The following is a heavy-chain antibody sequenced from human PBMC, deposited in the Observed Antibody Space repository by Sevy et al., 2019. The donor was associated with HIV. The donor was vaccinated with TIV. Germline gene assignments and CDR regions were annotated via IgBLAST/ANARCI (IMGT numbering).Heavy chain of an antibody. CDR2: FDPEDGET. CDR3: AKDLVESRGSSKDC. CDR1: GYTLTELS. V-gene: IGHV1-24*01. Sequence: ASVKVSCKVSGYTLTELSMHWVRQAPGKGLEWMGGFDPEDGETVYGQKFQGRVTMTEDTSTDTAYMELSSLRSEDMAVYYCAKDLVESRGSSKDCWGQRTLVTVSS. D-gene: IGHD6-13*01. J-gene: IGHJ4*02.